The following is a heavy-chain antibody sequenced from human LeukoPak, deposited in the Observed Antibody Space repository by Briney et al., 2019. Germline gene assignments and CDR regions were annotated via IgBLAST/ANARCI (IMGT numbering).Heavy chain of an antibody. CDR3: ARDRDYSSTDAFDI. V-gene: IGHV1-2*02. D-gene: IGHD4-11*01. J-gene: IGHJ3*02. CDR1: GYTFTGYY. CDR2: INPNSGGP. Sequence: ASVKVSCKASGYTFTGYYMHWVRQAPGQGLEWMGWINPNSGGPNYAQKFQGRVTMTRDTSISTAYMELSRLRSDDTAVYYCARDRDYSSTDAFDIWGQGTMVTVSS.